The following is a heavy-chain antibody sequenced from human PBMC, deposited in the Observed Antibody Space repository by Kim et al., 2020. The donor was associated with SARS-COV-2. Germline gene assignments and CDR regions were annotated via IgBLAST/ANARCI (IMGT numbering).Heavy chain of an antibody. CDR3: ARDADYYDSSGHDY. V-gene: IGHV3-7*01. CDR1: GFTFSSYW. D-gene: IGHD3-22*01. J-gene: IGHJ4*02. Sequence: GGSLRLSCAASGFTFSSYWMSWVRQAPGKGLEWVANIKQDGSEKYYVDSVKGRFTISRDNAKNSLYLQMNSLRAEDTAVYYCARDADYYDSSGHDYWGQGTLGTVSS. CDR2: IKQDGSEK.